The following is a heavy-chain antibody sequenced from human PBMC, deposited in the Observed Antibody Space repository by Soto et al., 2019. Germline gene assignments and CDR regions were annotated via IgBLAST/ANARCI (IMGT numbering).Heavy chain of an antibody. J-gene: IGHJ6*04. CDR2: IYYSGST. CDR1: GGSISSYY. CDR3: ARVTRDFWSGYYEAYYCYRMDV. V-gene: IGHV4-59*01. Sequence: SETLSLTCTVSGGSISSYYWSWIRQPPGKGLEWIGYIYYSGSTNYNPSLKSRVTISVDTSKNQFSLKLSSVTAADTAVYYCARVTRDFWSGYYEAYYCYRMDVSGKGTTVTVSA. D-gene: IGHD3-3*01.